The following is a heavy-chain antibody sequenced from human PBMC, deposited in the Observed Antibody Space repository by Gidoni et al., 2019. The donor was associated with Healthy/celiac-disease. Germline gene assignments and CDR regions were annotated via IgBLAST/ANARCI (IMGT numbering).Heavy chain of an antibody. J-gene: IGHJ4*02. Sequence: EVQLVESGGGLVKPGGSLRLSCAASGFTFSSYSMNWVRQAPGKGLEWVSSISSSSSYIYYADSVKGRFTISRDNAKNSLYLQMNSLRAEDTAVYYCASDLPWGRCGGDCPDYWGQGTLVTVSS. CDR2: ISSSSSYI. CDR3: ASDLPWGRCGGDCPDY. V-gene: IGHV3-21*01. D-gene: IGHD2-21*02. CDR1: GFTFSSYS.